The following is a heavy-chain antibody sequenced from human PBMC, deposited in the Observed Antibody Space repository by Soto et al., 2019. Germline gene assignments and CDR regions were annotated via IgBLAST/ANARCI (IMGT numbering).Heavy chain of an antibody. D-gene: IGHD2-21*02. J-gene: IGHJ5*02. CDR1: GFTVSSNY. Sequence: PGGSLRLSCAASGFTVSSNYMSWVRQAPGKGLEWVSVIYSGGSTYYADPVKGRFTISRHNSKNTLYLQMNSLRAEDTAVYYCGSTYYNTSLKSRVTKSVDTSKNQFSLKLSSVTAADTAVYYCARATTYDFWSGYYTKKPQSKWFDPWGQGTLVTGSS. V-gene: IGHV3-53*04. CDR3: GSTYYNTSLKSRVTKSVDTSKNQFSLKLSSVTAADTAVYYCARATTYDFWSGYYTKKPQSKWFDP. CDR2: IYSGGST.